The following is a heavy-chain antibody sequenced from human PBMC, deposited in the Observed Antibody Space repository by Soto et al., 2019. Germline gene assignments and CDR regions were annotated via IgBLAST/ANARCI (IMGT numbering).Heavy chain of an antibody. J-gene: IGHJ6*02. CDR1: GYSFAKYW. Sequence: GGSLKLSCRGSGYSFAKYWIGWVRQMPGKGVELVGIIYPDESDSKYSPSFQGQVTISADKSINTAHLPWSSLKASDTAMYYCGRFGLGGSIGGRYYLSFYYYAMDVWGQVTAGTVS. CDR2: IYPDESDS. CDR3: GRFGLGGSIGGRYYLSFYYYAMDV. D-gene: IGHD2-15*01. V-gene: IGHV5-51*01.